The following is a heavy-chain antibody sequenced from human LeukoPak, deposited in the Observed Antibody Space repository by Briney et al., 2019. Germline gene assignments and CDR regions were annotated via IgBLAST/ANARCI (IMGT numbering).Heavy chain of an antibody. CDR1: SYTFTSYG. CDR3: ARVGYYDFWSGYYSWFDP. Sequence: ASVKVPCKASSYTFTSYGISWVRQAPGQGLEWMGWISAYNGNTNYAQKLQGRVTMTTDTSTSTAYMELRSLRSDDTAVYYCARVGYYDFWSGYYSWFDPWGQGTLVTVSS. J-gene: IGHJ5*02. CDR2: ISAYNGNT. D-gene: IGHD3-3*01. V-gene: IGHV1-18*01.